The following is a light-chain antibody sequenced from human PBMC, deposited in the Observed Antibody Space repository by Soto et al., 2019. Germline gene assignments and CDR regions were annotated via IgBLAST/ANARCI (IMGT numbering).Light chain of an antibody. Sequence: EIVLTQSPGTLSLSPGERATLSCRASQSVISSYLAWYQQKPGQAPRLLIYGASSRATGIPDRFSGSGFGTDFTLTISRLEPEDFAVYDCQQYGSSPYTFGQGTKLEIK. CDR2: GAS. V-gene: IGKV3-20*01. CDR1: QSVISSY. J-gene: IGKJ2*01. CDR3: QQYGSSPYT.